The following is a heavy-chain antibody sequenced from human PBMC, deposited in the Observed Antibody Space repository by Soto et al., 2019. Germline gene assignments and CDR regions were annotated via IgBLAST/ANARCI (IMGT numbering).Heavy chain of an antibody. J-gene: IGHJ5*02. CDR2: VYYSGGS. V-gene: IGHV4-39*02. CDR3: GRVVEGATRNTDSDS. CDR1: GVSIHNSHSF. Sequence: PSETLSLTCAVSGVSIHNSHSFWGWIRQPPGKGLEFIGSVYYSGGSHYNPALKGRVTISVDTSNNQVSLRVNSVTAADTAVYYCGRVVEGATRNTDSDSWGQGMLVTVSS. D-gene: IGHD2-15*01.